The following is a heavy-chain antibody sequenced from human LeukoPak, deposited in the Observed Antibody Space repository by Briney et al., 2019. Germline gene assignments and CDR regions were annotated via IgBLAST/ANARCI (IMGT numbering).Heavy chain of an antibody. CDR3: VREENYFVD. V-gene: IGHV3-53*01. CDR2: IFSGPAT. D-gene: IGHD3-9*01. J-gene: IGHJ4*02. Sequence: GGSLRLSCTASGFTVSANHMRWVRQAPGKGLESVAHIFSGPATHYAESTHYAASVEGRFTISGDYSRDTLFLQMNSLRVGDTALYYCVREENYFVDWGRGTLVTVSS. CDR1: GFTVSANH.